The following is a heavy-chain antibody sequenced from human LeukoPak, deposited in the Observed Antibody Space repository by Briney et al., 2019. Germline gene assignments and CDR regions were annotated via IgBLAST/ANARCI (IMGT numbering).Heavy chain of an antibody. CDR2: INTNTGNP. J-gene: IGHJ6*02. CDR1: GYTFTSYA. Sequence: ASVKVSCKASGYTFTSYAMNWVRQAPGQGLEWMGWINTNTGNPTYAQGFTGRFVFSLDTSVSTAYLQISSLKAEDTAVYYCARVGYYDSSGYLYYYYGMDVWGQGATVTVSS. D-gene: IGHD3-22*01. V-gene: IGHV7-4-1*02. CDR3: ARVGYYDSSGYLYYYYGMDV.